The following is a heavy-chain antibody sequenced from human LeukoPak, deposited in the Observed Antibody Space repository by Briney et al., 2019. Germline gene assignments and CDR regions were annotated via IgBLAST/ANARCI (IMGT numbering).Heavy chain of an antibody. CDR1: GFTFSSYS. V-gene: IGHV3-48*04. CDR2: ISSSSSTI. Sequence: PGGFPRLSCAASGFTFSSYSMNWVRQAPGKGLEWVSYISSSSSTIYYADSVKGRFTISRDNAKNSLYLQMNSLRAEDTAVYYCARDTYYYDSSGSLDYWGQGTLVTVSS. J-gene: IGHJ4*02. D-gene: IGHD3-22*01. CDR3: ARDTYYYDSSGSLDY.